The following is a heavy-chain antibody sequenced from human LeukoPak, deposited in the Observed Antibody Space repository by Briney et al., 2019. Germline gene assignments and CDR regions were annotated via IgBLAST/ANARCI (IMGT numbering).Heavy chain of an antibody. CDR1: GGSISSSSYY. Sequence: SETLSLTCTVSGGSISSSSYYWGWVRRPPGKGLEWIVSIYYTGSAYYNPSLKSRVTMSVDPPKNQFSLRPSSVTAADTAVYSCARHPERYSYFDYWGQGTLVTVSS. J-gene: IGHJ4*02. CDR2: IYYTGSA. V-gene: IGHV4-39*01. D-gene: IGHD5-18*01. CDR3: ARHPERYSYFDY.